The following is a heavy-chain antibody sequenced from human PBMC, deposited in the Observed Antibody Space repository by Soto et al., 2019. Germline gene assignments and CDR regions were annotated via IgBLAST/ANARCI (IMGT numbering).Heavy chain of an antibody. Sequence: ASVKVSCKASGYTFTSYDINWVRQATGQGLEWMGWMNPNSGNTGYAQKFQGRVTMTRNTSISTAYMELNSLRDEDTAVYYCARDGYSGYDFDAFDIWGQGTMVTVSS. D-gene: IGHD5-12*01. J-gene: IGHJ3*02. CDR1: GYTFTSYD. CDR3: ARDGYSGYDFDAFDI. V-gene: IGHV1-8*01. CDR2: MNPNSGNT.